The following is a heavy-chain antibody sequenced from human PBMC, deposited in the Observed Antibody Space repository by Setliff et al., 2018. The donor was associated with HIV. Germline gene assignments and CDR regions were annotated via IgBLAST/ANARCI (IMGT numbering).Heavy chain of an antibody. Sequence: ASVKVSCKASGYTFTSYAMHWVRQAPGQRLEWMGWINAGNGNTKYSQKFQGRVTITGDTSASTAYMELSSLRSEDTAVYYCARDPTVTPGGQPYYYYGMDVWGQGTAVTVS. J-gene: IGHJ6*02. CDR3: ARDPTVTPGGQPYYYYGMDV. D-gene: IGHD4-17*01. CDR2: INAGNGNT. V-gene: IGHV1-3*01. CDR1: GYTFTSYA.